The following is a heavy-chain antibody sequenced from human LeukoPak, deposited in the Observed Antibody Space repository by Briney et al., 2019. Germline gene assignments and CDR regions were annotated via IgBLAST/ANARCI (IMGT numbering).Heavy chain of an antibody. CDR2: ISGSGDIT. D-gene: IGHD3-22*01. J-gene: IGHJ6*02. Sequence: PGRSLRLSCAASGFTFSSYGMNWVRQAPGKGLEWVSGISGSGDITYYADSVQGRFTISRDNSKNTLSLQVNSLRVEDTAVYFCAKLLTSRYYSTLHYYGMDVWGQGTTVTVSS. CDR3: AKLLTSRYYSTLHYYGMDV. V-gene: IGHV3-23*01. CDR1: GFTFSSYG.